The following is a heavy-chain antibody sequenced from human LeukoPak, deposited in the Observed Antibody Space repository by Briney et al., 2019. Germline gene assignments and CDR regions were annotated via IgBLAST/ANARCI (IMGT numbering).Heavy chain of an antibody. J-gene: IGHJ4*02. CDR2: ISSSSSYI. CDR1: GFTFSSYS. CDR3: AKEGSGGSYFSPFDY. Sequence: GGSLRLSCAASGFTFSSYSMNWVRQAPGKGLEWVSSISSSSSYIYYADSVKGRFTISRDNSKNTLYLQMNSLRAEDTAVYYCAKEGSGGSYFSPFDYWGQGTLVTVSS. V-gene: IGHV3-21*04. D-gene: IGHD1-26*01.